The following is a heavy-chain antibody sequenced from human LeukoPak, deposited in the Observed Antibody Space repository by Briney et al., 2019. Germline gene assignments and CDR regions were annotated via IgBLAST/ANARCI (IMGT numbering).Heavy chain of an antibody. CDR2: IYSGGTT. CDR1: GFTFSSYW. Sequence: PGGSLRLSCVASGFTFSSYWMHWVRQPPGKGLEWVSVIYSGGTTHYADSVKGRFTISRDNSKNTLYLQMNSLRAEDTAVYYCARDATTISDIPYGMDVWGQGTTVTVSS. D-gene: IGHD3-3*01. J-gene: IGHJ6*02. V-gene: IGHV3-53*01. CDR3: ARDATTISDIPYGMDV.